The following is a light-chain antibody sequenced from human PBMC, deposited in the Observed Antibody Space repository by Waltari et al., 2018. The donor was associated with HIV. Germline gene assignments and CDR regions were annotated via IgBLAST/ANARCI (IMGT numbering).Light chain of an antibody. CDR2: LAS. J-gene: IGKJ1*01. CDR3: QQYYSTPRT. CDR1: PNVLYSSSNKNY. V-gene: IGKV4-1*01. Sequence: DIVMTQSPDSLAVSLGERATINCKSSPNVLYSSSNKNYLAWYQQKPGQPPKLLIYLASTRESGVPDRFSGSGSGTDFTLTISSLQAEDVAVYYCQQYYSTPRTFGQGTKVEIK.